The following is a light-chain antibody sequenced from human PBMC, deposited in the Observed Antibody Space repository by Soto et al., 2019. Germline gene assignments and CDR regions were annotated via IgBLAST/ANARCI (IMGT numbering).Light chain of an antibody. Sequence: EIVLTHSPGTLSLSPGERATLSCRASQSVSSSYLAWYQQKPGQAPRLLIYGASSRATGIPDRFSGSGSGTDFTLTISRLEPEDFAVYYCQQYGSPLTFGGGTKV. CDR3: QQYGSPLT. V-gene: IGKV3-20*01. CDR1: QSVSSSY. CDR2: GAS. J-gene: IGKJ4*01.